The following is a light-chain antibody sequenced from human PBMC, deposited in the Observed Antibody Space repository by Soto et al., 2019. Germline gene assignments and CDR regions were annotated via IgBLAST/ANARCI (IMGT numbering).Light chain of an antibody. CDR2: DVS. V-gene: IGLV2-11*01. CDR3: CSYAGSYTVV. CDR1: SSDVGGYNY. J-gene: IGLJ2*01. Sequence: QSALTQPRSVSGSPGQSVTISCTGNSSDVGGYNYVSWYQPHPGKAPQLMIYDVSKRPSGGPDRFSGSKSGNAASLTISGPQAVDEADYCCCSYAGSYTVVVGGGTKLTVL.